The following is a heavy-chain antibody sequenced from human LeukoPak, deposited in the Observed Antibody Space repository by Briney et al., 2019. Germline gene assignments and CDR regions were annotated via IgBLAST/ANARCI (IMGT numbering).Heavy chain of an antibody. D-gene: IGHD2-8*01. Sequence: ASVKVSCKASGYNFISYYMHWVRQAPGQGLEWMGIINPSGGSTSCAQKFQDRVTMTRDTSTSTVYMELSSLKSEDTAVNYCAREDVVLVDAVRYYYYGMDVWGQGTTVTVSS. CDR3: AREDVVLVDAVRYYYYGMDV. CDR1: GYNFISYY. J-gene: IGHJ6*02. CDR2: INPSGGST. V-gene: IGHV1-46*01.